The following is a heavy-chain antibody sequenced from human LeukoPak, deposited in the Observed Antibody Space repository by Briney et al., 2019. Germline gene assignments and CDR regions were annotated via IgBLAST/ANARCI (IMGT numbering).Heavy chain of an antibody. D-gene: IGHD3-9*01. V-gene: IGHV1-2*02. CDR3: AREGGYDILTGYQDY. CDR1: GYIFTTYF. J-gene: IGHJ4*02. CDR2: INPNNGDT. Sequence: ASVKVSCKASGYIFTTYFIHWVRQAPGQGLEWMGWINPNNGDTNYVQKFQGRVTMTRDTSISTAYMELTRLRSDDTAVYYCAREGGYDILTGYQDYWCQGTLVTVSS.